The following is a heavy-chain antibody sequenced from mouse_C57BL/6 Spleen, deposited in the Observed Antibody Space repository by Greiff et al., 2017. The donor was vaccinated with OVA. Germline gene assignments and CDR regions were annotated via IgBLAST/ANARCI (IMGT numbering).Heavy chain of an antibody. CDR3: ARRYYYVSSYDWYFDV. CDR1: GYTFTSYW. CDR2: IDPSDSYT. D-gene: IGHD1-1*01. Sequence: QVQLQQPGAELVMPGASVKLSCKASGYTFTSYWMHWVKQRPGQGLEWIGEIDPSDSYTNYNQKFKGKSTLTVDKSSSTAYMQLSSLTSEDSAVYYCARRYYYVSSYDWYFDVWGTGTTVTVSS. V-gene: IGHV1-69*01. J-gene: IGHJ1*03.